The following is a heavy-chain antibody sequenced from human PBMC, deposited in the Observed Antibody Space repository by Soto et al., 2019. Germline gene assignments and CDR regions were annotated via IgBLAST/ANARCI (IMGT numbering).Heavy chain of an antibody. D-gene: IGHD3-10*01. J-gene: IGHJ6*03. Sequence: SQTLSLTCAISVDSVSSNSAAWNWIRQSPSRGLEWLGRTYYRSKWYNDYAVSVKSRITINPDTSKNQFSLQLNSVTPEDTAVYYCARGKVWFGELIPYYYYYYYMDVWGKGTTVTVSS. CDR2: TYYRSKWYN. CDR1: VDSVSSNSAA. V-gene: IGHV6-1*01. CDR3: ARGKVWFGELIPYYYYYYYMDV.